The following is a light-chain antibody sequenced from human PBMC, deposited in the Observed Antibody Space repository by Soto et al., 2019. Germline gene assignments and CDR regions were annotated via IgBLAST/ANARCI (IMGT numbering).Light chain of an antibody. J-gene: IGLJ2*01. Sequence: QSALTQPASVSGSPGQSITIACTGTSSDVGGYNYVSWYQQHPGKAPKLMIYDVSNRPSGVSNRFSGSKSGNTASPTTSGLQAEDEADYYCSSYTSSSPLVFGGGTKLTVL. CDR3: SSYTSSSPLV. CDR1: SSDVGGYNY. V-gene: IGLV2-14*01. CDR2: DVS.